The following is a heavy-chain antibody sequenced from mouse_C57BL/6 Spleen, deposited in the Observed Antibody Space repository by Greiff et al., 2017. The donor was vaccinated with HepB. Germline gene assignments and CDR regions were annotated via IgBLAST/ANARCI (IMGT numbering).Heavy chain of an antibody. CDR2: IDPETGGT. J-gene: IGHJ3*01. CDR3: TRGGKTAQAGFAY. CDR1: GYTFTDYE. D-gene: IGHD3-2*02. V-gene: IGHV1-15*01. Sequence: VQLQQSGAELVRPGASVTLSCKASGYTFTDYEMHWVKQTPVHGLEWIGAIDPETGGTAYNQKFKGKAILTADKSSSTAYMELRSLTSEDSAVYYCTRGGKTAQAGFAYWGQGTLVTVSA.